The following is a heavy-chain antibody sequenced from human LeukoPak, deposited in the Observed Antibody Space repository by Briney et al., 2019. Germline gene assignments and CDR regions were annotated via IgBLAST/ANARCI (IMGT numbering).Heavy chain of an antibody. CDR3: ARVGIMVRGVFDP. CDR2: IRPYNGNT. D-gene: IGHD3-10*01. Sequence: ASVKVSCKASGYTFTNYGISWMRQARGQGLEWMGWIRPYNGNTKYAQKVQGRVTMTTDTSTSTAYMELRSLRSEDTAVYYCARVGIMVRGVFDPWGQGTLVTVSS. J-gene: IGHJ5*02. V-gene: IGHV1-18*01. CDR1: GYTFTNYG.